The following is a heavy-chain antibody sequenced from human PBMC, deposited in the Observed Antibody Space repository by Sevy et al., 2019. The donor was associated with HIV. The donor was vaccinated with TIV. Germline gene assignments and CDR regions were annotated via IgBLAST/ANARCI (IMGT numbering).Heavy chain of an antibody. CDR2: IYNSGST. CDR1: GGSISSYY. J-gene: IGHJ3*02. D-gene: IGHD3-22*01. Sequence: SETLSLTCTVSGGSISSYYWSWIRQPPGKGLEWIGYIYNSGSTNYNPSLKSRVTISVDTSKNQFSLKLSSVTAADTAVYYCARDGDDSSGNDAFDIWGQRTMVTVSS. V-gene: IGHV4-59*01. CDR3: ARDGDDSSGNDAFDI.